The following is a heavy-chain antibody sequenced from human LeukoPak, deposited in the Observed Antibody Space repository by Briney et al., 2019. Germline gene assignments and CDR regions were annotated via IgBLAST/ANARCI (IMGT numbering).Heavy chain of an antibody. V-gene: IGHV1-3*01. CDR2: INAGNGNT. CDR1: GYTFTSYA. J-gene: IGHJ5*02. D-gene: IGHD2-2*01. CDR3: ARGGQLLWESWFDP. Sequence: ASVKVSCKASGYTFTSYAMHWVRQAPGQRLEWMGWINAGNGNTKYSQKFQGRVTITRDTSASTAYMELSSLRSEDTAVYYCARGGQLLWESWFDPWGQGTLVTVSS.